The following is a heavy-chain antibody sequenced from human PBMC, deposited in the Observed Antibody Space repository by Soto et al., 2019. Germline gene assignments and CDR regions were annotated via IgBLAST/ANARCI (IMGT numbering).Heavy chain of an antibody. V-gene: IGHV3-48*02. J-gene: IGHJ4*02. Sequence: GGSLRLSCAASGFTFSTYAVNWLRQAPGKGLEWLSYISSSSATIYYADSVKGRFTISRDNGKNSLFLQMDSLRDADTALYYCARGARLNSHKFSFDYWGRRPLVTVSS. D-gene: IGHD1-1*01. CDR1: GFTFSTYA. CDR3: ARGARLNSHKFSFDY. CDR2: ISSSSATI.